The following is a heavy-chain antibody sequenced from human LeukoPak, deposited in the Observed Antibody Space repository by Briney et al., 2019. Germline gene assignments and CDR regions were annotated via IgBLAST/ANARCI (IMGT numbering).Heavy chain of an antibody. Sequence: GGSLRLSCVASGFSFSSSWMSWVRQAPGKGLEWVANIKQDGSEKYYVDSVKGRFAISRDNAKNSLYLQLNSLRAEDTAVYYCARSRFYFDYWGQGTLVTVSS. CDR1: GFSFSSSW. CDR3: ARSRFYFDY. CDR2: IKQDGSEK. V-gene: IGHV3-7*01. J-gene: IGHJ4*02.